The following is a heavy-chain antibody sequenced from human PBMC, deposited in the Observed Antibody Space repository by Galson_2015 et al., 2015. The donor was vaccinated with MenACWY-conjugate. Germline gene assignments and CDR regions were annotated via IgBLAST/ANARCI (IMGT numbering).Heavy chain of an antibody. CDR1: GFIFSSYA. CDR3: AKTYCSRTNCREPNWYFDL. J-gene: IGHJ2*01. CDR2: MSGSGGSR. D-gene: IGHD2-2*01. V-gene: IGHV3-23*01. Sequence: SLRLSCAASGFIFSSYAMSWVRQAPGKGLEWVSAMSGSGGSRNYADSVKGRFTISKDNSKNTLYLQMNSLRAKDTAVYYCAKTYCSRTNCREPNWYFDLWGRGTLVTVSS.